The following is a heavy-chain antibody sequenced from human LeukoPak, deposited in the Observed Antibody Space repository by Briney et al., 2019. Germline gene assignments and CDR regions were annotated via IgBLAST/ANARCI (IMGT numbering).Heavy chain of an antibody. CDR1: GYTFTKYH. CDR3: ARTTSMTASGYDY. V-gene: IGHV1-8*03. J-gene: IGHJ4*02. D-gene: IGHD2-21*02. Sequence: ASVKVSCKASGYTFTKYHINWVRQASGQGLEWMTWINPDTGDKGYARKFQDRVTITTDTSISTACMELSSLSSEDTAVYFCARTTSMTASGYDYWGQGTLVSVSS. CDR2: INPDTGDK.